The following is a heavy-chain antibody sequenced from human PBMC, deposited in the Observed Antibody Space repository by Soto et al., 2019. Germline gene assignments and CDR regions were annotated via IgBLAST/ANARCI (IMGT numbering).Heavy chain of an antibody. CDR1: GFTFSSCD. CDR3: VRDNGGMDV. J-gene: IGHJ6*02. V-gene: IGHV3-48*03. CDR2: IGGRGGSI. Sequence: LRLSCAASGFTFSSCDFNWVRQTTGKRLEWVARIGGRGGSIYYGDSVKGRFTISIDNAKNLVYLQINSLTAADTAVYYCVRDNGGMDVWGQGTTATV.